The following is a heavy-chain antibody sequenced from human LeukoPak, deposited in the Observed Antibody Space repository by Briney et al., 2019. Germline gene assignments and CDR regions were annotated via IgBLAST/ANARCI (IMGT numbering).Heavy chain of an antibody. Sequence: KSSETLSPTCAVDGGSFSGYYWSWIRQPPGKGLEWIGEINHSGSTNYNPSLKSRVTISVDTSKNQFPLKLTAVAAADTAVYYCARGQILINYWGQGTLVTVSS. CDR1: GGSFSGYY. CDR3: ARGQILINY. J-gene: IGHJ4*02. V-gene: IGHV4-34*01. D-gene: IGHD2-8*01. CDR2: INHSGST.